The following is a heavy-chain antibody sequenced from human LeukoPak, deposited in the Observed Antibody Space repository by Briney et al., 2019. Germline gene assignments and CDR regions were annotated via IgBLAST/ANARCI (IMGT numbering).Heavy chain of an antibody. Sequence: GGSLRLSCVASEFSLSGCWMYWVRQAPGKGLMYISRNNGDGSTTNYADVVKGRFTMSRDNVKNTLYLQMNSLRVEDTAVYYCARDPRNVGLAPWGQGTLVTVTS. CDR2: NNGDGSTT. V-gene: IGHV3-74*01. D-gene: IGHD2-15*01. CDR3: ARDPRNVGLAP. J-gene: IGHJ5*02. CDR1: EFSLSGCW.